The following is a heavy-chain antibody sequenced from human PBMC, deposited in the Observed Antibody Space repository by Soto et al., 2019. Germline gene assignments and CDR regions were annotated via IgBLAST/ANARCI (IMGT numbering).Heavy chain of an antibody. CDR2: IASDGKDK. CDR3: AKDGTIGAADYFFDF. J-gene: IGHJ4*02. V-gene: IGHV3-30*18. Sequence: QVQLVESGGGVVQPGRSPKLSCAASGFTFSNYAIHWVRLAPGKGLEWVAVIASDGKDKRYVDSAKGRFTISRDNSKNTVYLQMDSLRGEDTAVYYCAKDGTIGAADYFFDFWGQGSLVTVSS. CDR1: GFTFSNYA. D-gene: IGHD6-13*01.